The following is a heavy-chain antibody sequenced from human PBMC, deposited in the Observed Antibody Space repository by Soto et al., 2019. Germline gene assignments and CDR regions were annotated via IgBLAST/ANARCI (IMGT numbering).Heavy chain of an antibody. Sequence: ASVKVSCKASGYTFTGYYMHWVRQAPGQGLEWMGWISPNSGGTNYAQKFQGRVTMTRDTSISTAYMELSRLRSDDTAVYYCARVYVDKAIIDYYGMDVWGQGTTVTVSS. D-gene: IGHD5-18*01. V-gene: IGHV1-2*02. CDR2: ISPNSGGT. CDR1: GYTFTGYY. CDR3: ARVYVDKAIIDYYGMDV. J-gene: IGHJ6*02.